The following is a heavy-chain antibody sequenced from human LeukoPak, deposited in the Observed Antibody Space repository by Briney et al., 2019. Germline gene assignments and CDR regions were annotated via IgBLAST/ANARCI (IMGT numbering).Heavy chain of an antibody. CDR2: IYHSGST. J-gene: IGHJ6*03. CDR1: GYSISTDYS. CDR3: ARANYYYYYMDV. Sequence: SETLSLTCTVSGYSISTDYSWGWIRQPPGKGLEWIGNIYHSGSTNYNPSLKSRVTISLDTSKNQFSLKLSSVTAADTALYYCARANYYYYYMDVWGKGTTVTISS. V-gene: IGHV4-38-2*02.